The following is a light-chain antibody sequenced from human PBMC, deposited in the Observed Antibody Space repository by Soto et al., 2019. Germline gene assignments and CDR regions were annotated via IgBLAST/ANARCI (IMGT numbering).Light chain of an antibody. CDR2: AAS. V-gene: IGKV1-16*01. Sequence: DIRMTQYPSSLSASLGERVTITCRASQSFSTYLNWYQQKPGQAPKLLIYAASTLQSGVPSRFSGSGSGTDFTLTISSLQPEDFATYYCQQYNSYPLTFGGGTKVDIK. CDR1: QSFSTY. CDR3: QQYNSYPLT. J-gene: IGKJ4*01.